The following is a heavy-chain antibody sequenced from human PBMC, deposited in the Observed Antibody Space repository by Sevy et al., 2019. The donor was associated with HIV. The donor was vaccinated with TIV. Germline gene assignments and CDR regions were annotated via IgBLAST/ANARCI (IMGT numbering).Heavy chain of an antibody. CDR3: ATEVRWTLDY. Sequence: GGSLRLSCEASGFSFSIYWMTWVRQAPGKGLEWVANIKYNGREIYYADSVKGRFTISRDNGNNSLYLHMDSLRAEDTAVYYCATEVRWTLDYWGQGIPVTVSS. D-gene: IGHD4-4*01. CDR1: GFSFSIYW. V-gene: IGHV3-7*03. CDR2: IKYNGREI. J-gene: IGHJ4*02.